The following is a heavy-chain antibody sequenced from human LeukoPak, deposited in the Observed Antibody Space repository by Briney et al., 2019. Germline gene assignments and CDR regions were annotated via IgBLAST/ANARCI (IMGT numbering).Heavy chain of an antibody. CDR1: GFTFSSYW. J-gene: IGHJ6*02. V-gene: IGHV3-74*01. CDR2: INSDGSST. CDR3: ARTSPAVAGRYYYGMDV. D-gene: IGHD6-19*01. Sequence: GGSLRLSCAASGFTFSSYWMHWVHHAPGKGLVWVSRINSDGSSTSYADSVKGRFTISGDNAKNTLYLQMNSLRAEDTAVYYCARTSPAVAGRYYYGMDVWGQGTTVTVSS.